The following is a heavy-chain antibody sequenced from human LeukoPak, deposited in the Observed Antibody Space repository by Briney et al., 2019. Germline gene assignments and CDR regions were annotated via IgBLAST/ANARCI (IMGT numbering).Heavy chain of an antibody. J-gene: IGHJ4*02. V-gene: IGHV4-39*07. D-gene: IGHD3-10*01. CDR3: ATTGRYYGSGSESTDY. Sequence: SETLSLTCSVSGGSISSSSYYWGWIRQPPGTGLEWIGSILYSGSTNYNPSLKSRVTMSVDTSKNQFSLKLSSVTAADTAVYYCATTGRYYGSGSESTDYWGQGTLVTVSS. CDR1: GGSISSSSYY. CDR2: ILYSGST.